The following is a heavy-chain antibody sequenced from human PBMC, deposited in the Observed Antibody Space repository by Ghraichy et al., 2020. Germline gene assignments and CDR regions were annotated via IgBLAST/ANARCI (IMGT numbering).Heavy chain of an antibody. Sequence: LSLTCAASGFTFSSYSMNWVRQAPGKGLEWVSYISSSSSTIYYADSVKGRFTISRDNAKNSLYLQMNSLRDEDTAVYYCARDGVVGALTVTEIDYWGQGTLVTVSS. J-gene: IGHJ4*02. D-gene: IGHD1-26*01. V-gene: IGHV3-48*02. CDR1: GFTFSSYS. CDR3: ARDGVVGALTVTEIDY. CDR2: ISSSSSTI.